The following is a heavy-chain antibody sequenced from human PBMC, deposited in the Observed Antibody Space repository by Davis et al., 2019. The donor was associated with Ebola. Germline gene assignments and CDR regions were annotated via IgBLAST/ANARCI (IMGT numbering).Heavy chain of an antibody. CDR3: VRDYLFAFDS. D-gene: IGHD3-10*02. CDR2: INTRGDAR. CDR1: GFTFTSYS. V-gene: IGHV3-48*02. Sequence: PGGSLRLSCVTSGFTFTSYSFNWIRQTPGKGLEWIAHINTRGDARVYADSVRGRFTISRDDAANSLSLQMDSLKHEDTAVYYCVRDYLFAFDSWGQGTPVTVFS. J-gene: IGHJ4*02.